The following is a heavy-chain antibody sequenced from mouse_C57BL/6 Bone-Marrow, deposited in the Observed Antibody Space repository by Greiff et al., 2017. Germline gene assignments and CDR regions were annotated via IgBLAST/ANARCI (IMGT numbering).Heavy chain of an antibody. CDR1: GYAFSSSW. V-gene: IGHV1-82*01. D-gene: IGHD1-1*01. CDR3: ARWYYGSSPYYFDY. J-gene: IGHJ2*01. CDR2: IYPGDGDT. Sequence: VQLQQSGPELVKPGASVKISCTASGYAFSSSWMNWVKQRPGKGLEWIGRIYPGDGDTNYNGKFKGKATMTADKSSSTAYMQLSSLTSEDSAVYFCARWYYGSSPYYFDYWGQGTTLTVSS.